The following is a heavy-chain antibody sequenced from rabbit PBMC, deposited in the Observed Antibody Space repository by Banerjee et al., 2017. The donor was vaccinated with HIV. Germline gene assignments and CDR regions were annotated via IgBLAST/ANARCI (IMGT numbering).Heavy chain of an antibody. CDR1: GFSFSSNYY. V-gene: IGHV1S40*01. CDR3: ARRNSGWGDL. CDR2: IYTDSGST. Sequence: QSLEESGGDLVKPGASLTLTCTASGFSFSSNYYMCWVRQAPGKGLEWIGCIYTDSGSTYYASWAKGRFTISKTSSTTVTLQMTSLTVADTATYFCARRNSGWGDLWGQGTLVTVS. D-gene: IGHD4-1*01. J-gene: IGHJ3*01.